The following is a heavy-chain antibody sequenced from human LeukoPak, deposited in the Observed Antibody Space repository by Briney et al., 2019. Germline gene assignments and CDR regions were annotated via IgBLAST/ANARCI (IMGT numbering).Heavy chain of an antibody. CDR2: IYENGGTT. Sequence: GGSLRLSCVGSGFTFRSHAMSWVRQAPEKGLEFVSGIYENGGTTYYADSVKGRFSISRDNSKNTLYLQMDSLRGEDTAVYYCAKDFRIGYSAHFDYWGQGAWSPSPQ. V-gene: IGHV3-23*01. CDR3: AKDFRIGYSAHFDY. CDR1: GFTFRSHA. D-gene: IGHD2-21*01. J-gene: IGHJ4*02.